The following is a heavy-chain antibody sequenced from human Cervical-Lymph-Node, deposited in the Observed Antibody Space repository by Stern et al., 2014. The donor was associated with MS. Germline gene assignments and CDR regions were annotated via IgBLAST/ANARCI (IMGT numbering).Heavy chain of an antibody. V-gene: IGHV4-59*08. D-gene: IGHD6-13*01. J-gene: IGHJ5*02. CDR3: AKGFSSSWYGGRWFDP. CDR1: GGSISSHY. CDR2: IYHSGGT. Sequence: QMQLVQSGPGLVKPSETLSLTCTVSGGSISSHYWSWIRQPPGKGLEWIGYIYHSGGTNYNPSLARRVPISLDTSTNHSSLKLPPVTAADTAVYYCAKGFSSSWYGGRWFDPWGQGTLVTVSS.